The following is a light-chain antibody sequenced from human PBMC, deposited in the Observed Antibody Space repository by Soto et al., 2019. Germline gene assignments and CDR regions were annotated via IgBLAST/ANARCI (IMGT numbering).Light chain of an antibody. J-gene: IGLJ1*01. Sequence: QSALTXXXXXXXXXXQSVTISXXGTSXXGGGYNYVSWYQQHPGEAPKLIIYEVTKRPSGVPDRFSGSKSGNTASLTVSGLQAEDEADYQCCSYEANSNYVFGTGTKDTV. V-gene: IGLV2-8*01. CDR3: CSYEANSNYV. CDR1: SXXGGGYNY. CDR2: EVT.